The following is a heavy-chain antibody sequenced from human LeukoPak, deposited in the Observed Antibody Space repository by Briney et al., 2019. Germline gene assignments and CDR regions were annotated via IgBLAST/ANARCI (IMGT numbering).Heavy chain of an antibody. CDR3: ARDRAGYSDYYYYGMDV. CDR1: GYTFTGYY. CDR2: INPNSGGT. Sequence: ASVKVSCKASGYTFTGYYMHWVRQAPGQGLEWMGLINPNSGGTNYAQKFQGWITMTRDTSISTAYMELSRLRSDDTAVYYCARDRAGYSDYYYYGMDVWGQGTTVTVSS. J-gene: IGHJ6*02. D-gene: IGHD2-15*01. V-gene: IGHV1-2*04.